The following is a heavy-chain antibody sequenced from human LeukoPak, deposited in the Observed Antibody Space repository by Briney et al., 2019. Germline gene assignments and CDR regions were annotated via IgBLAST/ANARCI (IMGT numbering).Heavy chain of an antibody. J-gene: IGHJ5*02. Sequence: SETLSLTCAVSGGSISSSNWWSWVRQPPGKGLEWIGEIYHSGSTNYNPSLKSRVTISVDKSKNQFSLKLSSVTAADTAVYYCARDAVVAATLTWFDPWGQGTLVTVSS. CDR1: GGSISSSNW. D-gene: IGHD2-15*01. CDR2: IYHSGST. V-gene: IGHV4-4*02. CDR3: ARDAVVAATLTWFDP.